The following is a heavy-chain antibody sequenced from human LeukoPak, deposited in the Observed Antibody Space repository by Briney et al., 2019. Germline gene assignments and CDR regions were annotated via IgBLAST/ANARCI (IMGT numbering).Heavy chain of an antibody. D-gene: IGHD3-22*01. Sequence: HPGGSLRLSCAASGFTFSNYWMSWVRQAPGKGLEWVANIKQDGSEKNYVDSVKGRFTISRDNAQNSLYLQMNSLRAEDTAVYYCARTPSNYYGYYFDFWGQGTLVTVSS. CDR3: ARTPSNYYGYYFDF. CDR2: IKQDGSEK. J-gene: IGHJ4*02. V-gene: IGHV3-7*01. CDR1: GFTFSNYW.